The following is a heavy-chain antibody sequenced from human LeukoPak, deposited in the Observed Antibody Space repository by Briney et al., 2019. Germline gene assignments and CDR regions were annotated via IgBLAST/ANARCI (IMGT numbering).Heavy chain of an antibody. D-gene: IGHD3-10*01. CDR2: MNPNSGNT. J-gene: IGHJ5*02. CDR1: GYTFTSYD. V-gene: IGHV1-8*03. Sequence: ASVKVSCKASGYTFTSYDINWVRQATGQGLEWMGWMNPNSGNTGYAQKFQGRVTITRNTSISTAYMELSSLRSEDTAVYYCARDAVMVRGVIIYYNWFDPWGQGTLVTVSS. CDR3: ARDAVMVRGVIIYYNWFDP.